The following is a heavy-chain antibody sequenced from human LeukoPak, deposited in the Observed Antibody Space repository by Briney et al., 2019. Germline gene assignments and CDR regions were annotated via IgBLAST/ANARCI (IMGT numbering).Heavy chain of an antibody. D-gene: IGHD3-3*01. CDR1: GYTFTSYD. CDR2: MNPNSGNT. Sequence: GASVKVSCKASGYTFTSYDINWVRQATGQGLEWMGWMNPNSGNTGYAQKFQGRVTMTRNTSISTAYMELSSLRSEDTAVYYCARGERDDFWSGYSHYYYYYMDVWGKGTTVTVSS. CDR3: ARGERDDFWSGYSHYYYYYMDV. V-gene: IGHV1-8*01. J-gene: IGHJ6*03.